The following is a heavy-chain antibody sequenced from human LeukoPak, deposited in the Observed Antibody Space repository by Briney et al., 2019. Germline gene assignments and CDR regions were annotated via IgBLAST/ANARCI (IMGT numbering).Heavy chain of an antibody. D-gene: IGHD1-7*01. CDR3: ASLELWGGALRDFGYYYYGMDA. J-gene: IGHJ6*02. CDR1: GGSISSSSYY. CDR2: INHSGST. Sequence: KPSETLSLTCTVSGGSISSSSYYWSWIRQPPGKGLEWIGEINHSGSTNYNPSLKSRVTISVDTSKNQFSLKLSSVTAADTAVYYCASLELWGGALRDFGYYYYGMDAWGQGTTVTVSS. V-gene: IGHV4-39*07.